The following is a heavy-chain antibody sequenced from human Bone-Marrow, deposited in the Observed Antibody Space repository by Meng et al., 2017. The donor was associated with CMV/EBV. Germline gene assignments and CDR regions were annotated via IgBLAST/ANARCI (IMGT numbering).Heavy chain of an antibody. J-gene: IGHJ4*02. CDR1: GGTFSSYT. CDR3: ARRPYCSSTSCYTGEYYFDY. V-gene: IGHV1-69*02. D-gene: IGHD2-2*02. CDR2: IIPILGIA. Sequence: SVKVSCKASGGTFSSYTISWVRQAPGQGLEWMGRIIPILGIANYAQKFQGRVTITADKSTSTAYMELSSLRSEDTAVYYCARRPYCSSTSCYTGEYYFDYWGQGTLVTVSS.